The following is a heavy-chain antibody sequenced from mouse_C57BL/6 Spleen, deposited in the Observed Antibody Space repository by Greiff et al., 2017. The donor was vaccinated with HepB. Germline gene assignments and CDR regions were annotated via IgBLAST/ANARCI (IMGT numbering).Heavy chain of an antibody. CDR1: GFTFSSYG. J-gene: IGHJ1*03. D-gene: IGHD2-4*01. V-gene: IGHV5-6*01. Sequence: EVKLMESGGDLVKPGGSLKLSCAASGFTFSSYGMSWVRQTPDKRLEWVATISSGGSYTYYPDSVKGRFTISRDNAKNTLYLQMSSLKSEDTAMYYCARSSYDYDGYFDVWGTGTTVTVSS. CDR3: ARSSYDYDGYFDV. CDR2: ISSGGSYT.